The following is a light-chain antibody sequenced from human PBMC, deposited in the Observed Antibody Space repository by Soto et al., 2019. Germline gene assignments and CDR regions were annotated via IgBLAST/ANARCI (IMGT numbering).Light chain of an antibody. CDR1: SSDVGSYNL. Sequence: QSALTQPASVSGSPGQSLTISFTGTSSDVGSYNLVSWYQQHPGKAPKLMIYEGSKRPSGVSNRFSGSKSGNTASLTISGLQAEDEADYYCCSYAGSSTFVFGTGTKLTVL. J-gene: IGLJ1*01. CDR3: CSYAGSSTFV. V-gene: IGLV2-23*01. CDR2: EGS.